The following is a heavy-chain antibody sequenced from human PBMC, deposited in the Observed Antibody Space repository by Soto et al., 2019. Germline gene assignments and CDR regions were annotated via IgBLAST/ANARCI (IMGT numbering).Heavy chain of an antibody. Sequence: RLSCAASGFTFSTYWMNWVRQAPGKGLEWVANIKQDGSEKYYVDSVKGRFAISRDNAKDSLFLQMNNLRAEDTAVYYCVRDWSTFWGMDVWGQGTPVTVSS. CDR2: IKQDGSEK. CDR3: VRDWSTFWGMDV. CDR1: GFTFSTYW. J-gene: IGHJ6*02. V-gene: IGHV3-7*01.